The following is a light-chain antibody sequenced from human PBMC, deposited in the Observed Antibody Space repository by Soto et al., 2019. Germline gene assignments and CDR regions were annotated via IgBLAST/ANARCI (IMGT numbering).Light chain of an antibody. J-gene: IGLJ2*01. CDR3: QSYDSSLSSSV. V-gene: IGLV1-40*01. Sequence: QSVLTQPPSVSGAPGQRVTISCTGSSSNIGAGYDVHWYQQLPGTAPKLLIYDNNNRPSGVPDRFSGSKSGTSASLAFTGLQAEDEADYYCQSYDSSLSSSVFGGGTKLTVL. CDR1: SSNIGAGYD. CDR2: DNN.